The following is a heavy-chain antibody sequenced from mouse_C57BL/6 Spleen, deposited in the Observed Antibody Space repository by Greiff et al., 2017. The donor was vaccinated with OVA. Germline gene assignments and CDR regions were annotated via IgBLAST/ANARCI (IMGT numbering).Heavy chain of an antibody. CDR3: ARPDDYGNLAY. Sequence: EVKLVESGGGLVKPGGSLKLSCAASGFTFSDYGMHWVRQAPEKGLEWVAYISSGSSTIYYADTVKGRFTISRDNAKNTLFLQMTSLRSEDTAMYYCARPDDYGNLAYWGQGTLVTVSA. CDR1: GFTFSDYG. J-gene: IGHJ3*01. CDR2: ISSGSSTI. D-gene: IGHD2-4*01. V-gene: IGHV5-17*01.